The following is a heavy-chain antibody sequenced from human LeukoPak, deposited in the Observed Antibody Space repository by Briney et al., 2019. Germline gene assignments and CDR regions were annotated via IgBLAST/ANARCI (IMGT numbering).Heavy chain of an antibody. CDR2: IYTSGST. V-gene: IGHV4-4*07. CDR1: GGSISSYY. D-gene: IGHD4-23*01. J-gene: IGHJ5*02. CDR3: ARPGVDYGGNAALAT. Sequence: SETLSLTCTVSGGSISSYYWSWIRQPAGKGLEWIGRIYTSGSTNYNPSLKSRVTMSVDTSKNQFSLKLSSVTAADTAVYYCARPGVDYGGNAALATWGQGTLVTVSS.